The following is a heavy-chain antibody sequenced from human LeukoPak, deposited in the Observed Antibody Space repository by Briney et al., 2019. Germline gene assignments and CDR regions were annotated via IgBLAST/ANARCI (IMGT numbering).Heavy chain of an antibody. V-gene: IGHV4-31*03. Sequence: SETLSLTCTVSSGSISSGVYYWSWIRQHPGKGLEWIGYIYYSGSTYYNPSLKSRVTISVDTSKNQFSLKLSSVTAADTAVYYCARSPDAYFDCWGQGTLVTVSS. CDR3: ARSPDAYFDC. CDR1: SGSISSGVYY. CDR2: IYYSGST. J-gene: IGHJ4*02.